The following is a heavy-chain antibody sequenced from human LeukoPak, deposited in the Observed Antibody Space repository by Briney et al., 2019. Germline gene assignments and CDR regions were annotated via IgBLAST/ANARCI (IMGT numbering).Heavy chain of an antibody. Sequence: PSETLSLTCTVSGGSISSYYWSWIRQPPGKGLEWIGYIYYSGSTNYNPSLKSRVTISVDTSKNQFSLKLSSVTAADTAVYYCARVAAAGLYFDYWGQGTLVTVSS. D-gene: IGHD6-13*01. CDR3: ARVAAAGLYFDY. CDR2: IYYSGST. J-gene: IGHJ4*02. V-gene: IGHV4-59*01. CDR1: GGSISSYY.